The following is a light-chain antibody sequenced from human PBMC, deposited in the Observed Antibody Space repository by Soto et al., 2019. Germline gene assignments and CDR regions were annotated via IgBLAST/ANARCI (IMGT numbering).Light chain of an antibody. CDR2: DAS. V-gene: IGKV1-5*01. Sequence: DIQMAQCPSTLSASVGDRVTITCRASESIRTWLAWYQHKPGKAPKFLIYDASTLESGVPSRFSGSGSGTEFTLTISSLQPDDFATYYCQQYNGLITFGQGTKVDI. J-gene: IGKJ1*01. CDR1: ESIRTW. CDR3: QQYNGLIT.